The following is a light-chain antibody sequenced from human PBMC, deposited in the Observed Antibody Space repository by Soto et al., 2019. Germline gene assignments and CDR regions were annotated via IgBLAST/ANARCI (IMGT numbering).Light chain of an antibody. J-gene: IGLJ1*01. CDR1: SSDVGGYNY. V-gene: IGLV2-11*01. Sequence: QSALTQPRSVSGSPGQSVTISCTGTSSDVGGYNYVSWYQQHPGTAPKLMIYDVSKRPSGVPDRFSGSKSGNTASLTISGLQAEDEADYYCCSYAGSYTFGVFGTGTKVTVL. CDR3: CSYAGSYTFGV. CDR2: DVS.